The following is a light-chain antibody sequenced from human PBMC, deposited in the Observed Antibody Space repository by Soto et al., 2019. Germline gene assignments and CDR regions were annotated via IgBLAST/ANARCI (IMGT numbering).Light chain of an antibody. Sequence: ENVLTQSPATLSLSPGERATLSCRASQSVTKYLAWYRHKPAQAPRLLIYDASSRATGIPARFSGRGSGTDFTLTISSAEPEDLAVYFCQQRYNWPPTFGQGTEVDVK. J-gene: IGKJ1*01. CDR3: QQRYNWPPT. CDR2: DAS. CDR1: QSVTKY. V-gene: IGKV3-11*01.